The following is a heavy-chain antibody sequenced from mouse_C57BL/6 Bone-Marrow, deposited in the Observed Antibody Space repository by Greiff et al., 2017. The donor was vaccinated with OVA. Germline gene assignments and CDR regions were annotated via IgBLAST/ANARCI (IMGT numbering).Heavy chain of an antibody. CDR3: ATDY. Sequence: QVQLKQPGAELVRPGSSVKLSCKASGYTFTSYWMEWVKQRPGPGLEWIGNIYPSDSETHYNQKFKDKATLTVDKSSSTAYMQLSSLTCEDAAVYYSATDYWGQGTTLTVSS. V-gene: IGHV1-61*01. J-gene: IGHJ2*01. CDR2: IYPSDSET. CDR1: GYTFTSYW.